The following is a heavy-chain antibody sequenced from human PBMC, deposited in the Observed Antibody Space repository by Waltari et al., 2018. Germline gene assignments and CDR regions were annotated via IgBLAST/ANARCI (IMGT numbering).Heavy chain of an antibody. CDR3: ARATRLMTTFGGVTTFDP. V-gene: IGHV4-39*01. D-gene: IGHD3-16*01. CDR1: GDSLTSPPFY. J-gene: IGHJ5*02. Sequence: QMQLQESGPGLVKPSETLSLTCPVPGDSLTSPPFYWAWIRQPPGKGLEWIGNIYYTGSTYYNPSLKTRVAMSVDTSKNQFSLTLTSVTATDAAVYFCARATRLMTTFGGVTTFDPWGQGTLVTVSS. CDR2: IYYTGST.